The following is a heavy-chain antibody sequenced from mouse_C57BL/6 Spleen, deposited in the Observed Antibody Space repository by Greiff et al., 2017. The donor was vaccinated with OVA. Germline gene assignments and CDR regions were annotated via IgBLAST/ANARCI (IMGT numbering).Heavy chain of an antibody. CDR1: GFTFSSYA. CDR2: ISDGGSYT. D-gene: IGHD1-1*01. V-gene: IGHV5-4*01. J-gene: IGHJ2*01. CDR3: ARDNGSSYDYFDY. Sequence: DVQLVESGGGLVKPGGSLKLSCAASGFTFSSYAMSWVRQTPEKRLEWVATISDGGSYTYYPDNVKGRFTISRDNAKNNLYLQMSHLKSEDTAMYYCARDNGSSYDYFDYWGQGTTLTVSS.